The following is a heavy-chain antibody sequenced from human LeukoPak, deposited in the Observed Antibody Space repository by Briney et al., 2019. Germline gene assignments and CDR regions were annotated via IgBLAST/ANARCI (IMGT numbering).Heavy chain of an antibody. D-gene: IGHD1-7*01. V-gene: IGHV5-51*01. CDR1: GYDFSTYW. J-gene: IGHJ5*02. CDR2: IYPGDSDT. Sequence: GESLKISCKGSGYDFSTYWIAWLRQMPGKGLEWMGIIYPGDSDTRYSPSLQGQVTISADKSISTAYLQWSSVKASDTAIYYCARRGPTSNYFDPWGQGTLVIVSS. CDR3: ARRGPTSNYFDP.